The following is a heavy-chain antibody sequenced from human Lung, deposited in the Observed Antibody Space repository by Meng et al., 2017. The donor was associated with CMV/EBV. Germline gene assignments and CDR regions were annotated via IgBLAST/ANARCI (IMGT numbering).Heavy chain of an antibody. CDR3: ARDPTQYYYDTSGYYPDS. CDR2: ISYDGRNK. D-gene: IGHD3-22*01. J-gene: IGHJ4*02. Sequence: FTFSTYGMHWVRQDPGKGLEWVAVISYDGRNKNYADSVKGRFTISRDDSKNTLYLLMNSLRAEDTAVYYCARDPTQYYYDTSGYYPDSWGQGTLVTVSS. CDR1: FTFSTYG. V-gene: IGHV3-30*04.